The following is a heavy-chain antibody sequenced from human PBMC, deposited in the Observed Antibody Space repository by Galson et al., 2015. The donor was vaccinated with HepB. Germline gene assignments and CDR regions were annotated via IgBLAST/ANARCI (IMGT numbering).Heavy chain of an antibody. CDR3: AKDNTLGYGGSTPYFDY. CDR2: ISYDGSHK. Sequence: SLRLSCAASGFSFSSYGMHWVRQAPGKGLEWVAVISYDGSHKFYADSVKGRFTISRDNSKNTLFLQMDSLRAEDTAVYSCAKDNTLGYGGSTPYFDYWGRGTLVTVSS. J-gene: IGHJ4*02. CDR1: GFSFSSYG. D-gene: IGHD5/OR15-5a*01. V-gene: IGHV3-30*18.